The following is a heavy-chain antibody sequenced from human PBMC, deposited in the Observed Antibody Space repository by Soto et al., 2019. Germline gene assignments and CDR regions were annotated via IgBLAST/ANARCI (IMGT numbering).Heavy chain of an antibody. CDR3: ARDPKYPYSSGCCYMDV. CDR1: GFTFSSYG. CDR2: IWYDGSNK. J-gene: IGHJ6*03. Sequence: GGSLRLSCAASGFTFSSYGMHWVRQAPGKGLEWVAVIWYDGSNKYYADSVKGRFTISRDNSKNTLYLQMNSLRAEDTAVYYCARDPKYPYSSGCCYMDVWGKGTTVTVSS. V-gene: IGHV3-33*01. D-gene: IGHD6-19*01.